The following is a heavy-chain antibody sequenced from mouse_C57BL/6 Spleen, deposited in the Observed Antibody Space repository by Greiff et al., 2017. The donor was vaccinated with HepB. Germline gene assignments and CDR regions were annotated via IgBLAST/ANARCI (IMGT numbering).Heavy chain of an antibody. CDR3: AREWVYGNYERFDY. V-gene: IGHV1-80*01. D-gene: IGHD2-1*01. CDR1: GYAFSSYW. Sequence: QVQLQQSGAELVKPGASVKISCKASGYAFSSYWMNWVKQRPGKGLEWIGQIYPGDGDTNYNGKFKGKATLTADKSSSTAYMQLSSLTSEDSAVYFCAREWVYGNYERFDYWGQGTTLTVSS. CDR2: IYPGDGDT. J-gene: IGHJ2*01.